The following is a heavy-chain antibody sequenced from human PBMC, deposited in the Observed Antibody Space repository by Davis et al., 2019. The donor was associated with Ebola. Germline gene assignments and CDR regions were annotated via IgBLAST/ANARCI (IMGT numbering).Heavy chain of an antibody. CDR3: ASGQLEYQLLSGWFDP. D-gene: IGHD2-2*01. Sequence: SVKVSCKASGLTFSSCTLQWVRQARGQRLEWMGRIIPILGIANYAQKFQGRVTITADKSTSTAYMELSSLRSEDTAVYYCASGQLEYQLLSGWFDPWGQGTLVTVSS. CDR2: IIPILGIA. J-gene: IGHJ5*02. V-gene: IGHV1-69*02. CDR1: GLTFSSCT.